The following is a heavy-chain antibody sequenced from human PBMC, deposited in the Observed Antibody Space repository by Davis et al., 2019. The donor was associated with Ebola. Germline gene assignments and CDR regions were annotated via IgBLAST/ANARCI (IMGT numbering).Heavy chain of an antibody. CDR3: AKPDLYGSRFDY. V-gene: IGHV3-23*01. Sequence: ESLKLSCAASGFTFSSYAMSWVRQAPGKGLEWVSAISGSGGSTYYADSVKGRFTISRDNSKNTLYLQMNSMRAEDTAVYYCAKPDLYGSRFDYWGQGTLVTVSS. CDR2: ISGSGGST. J-gene: IGHJ4*02. D-gene: IGHD3-10*01. CDR1: GFTFSSYA.